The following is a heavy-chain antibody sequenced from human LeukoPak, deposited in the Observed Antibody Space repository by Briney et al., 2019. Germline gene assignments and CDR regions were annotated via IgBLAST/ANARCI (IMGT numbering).Heavy chain of an antibody. CDR1: GYSFTSYD. V-gene: IGHV1-46*01. CDR2: INPGGANT. J-gene: IGHJ4*02. CDR3: ARFAVHRRITVAGQFGLDY. Sequence: GASVKVSCKASGYSFTSYDINWVRQAPGQGLEWMGLINPGGANTNYAQNFQGRVTMTRDTSTSTVYMELSSLRSEDTAVYYCARFAVHRRITVAGQFGLDYWGQGTLVSVSS. D-gene: IGHD6-19*01.